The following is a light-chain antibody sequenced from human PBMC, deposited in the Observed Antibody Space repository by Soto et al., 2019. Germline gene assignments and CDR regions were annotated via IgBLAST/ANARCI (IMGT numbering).Light chain of an antibody. V-gene: IGKV1-12*01. J-gene: IGKJ3*01. CDR2: ATS. CDR1: QGVGGW. CDR3: QQTHSLPLS. Sequence: IQMTQSPSSVSASVGDRVTMTCRASQGVGGWLAWYQQKPGKVPKLLIYATSNLHSGVPSRFSGSGSGTDFTLSISSLQPEDFATYYCQQTHSLPLSFGPGTKVDI.